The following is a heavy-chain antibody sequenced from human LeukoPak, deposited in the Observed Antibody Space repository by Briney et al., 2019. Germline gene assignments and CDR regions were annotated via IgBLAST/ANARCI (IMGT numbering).Heavy chain of an antibody. V-gene: IGHV3-7*01. CDR3: ATYTNWVAGDV. CDR1: GFTFSKSW. D-gene: IGHD7-27*01. CDR2: IKEDGSAT. J-gene: IGHJ6*02. Sequence: GGSLRLSCAASGFTFSKSWMSWVRQAPGKGPEWVAYIKEDGSATHYVDSVKGRLTISRDNAKSSLYLQMNSLSADDTAVYYCATYTNWVAGDVWGQGTTVSVSS.